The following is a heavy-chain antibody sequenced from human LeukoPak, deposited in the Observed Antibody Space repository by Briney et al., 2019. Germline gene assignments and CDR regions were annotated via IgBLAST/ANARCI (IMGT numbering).Heavy chain of an antibody. D-gene: IGHD5-24*01. CDR1: GFTFSNYV. V-gene: IGHV3-23*01. CDR3: AKMRWLQYYYFDS. CDR2: ISGNGDST. J-gene: IGHJ4*02. Sequence: GGSLRLSCAASGFTFSNYVMSWVRQAPGKGLEWVSDISGNGDSTFYADSVKGRFTISRDNSKNTLYLQMNSLRAEDTAVYYCAKMRWLQYYYFDSWGQGTLVTVSS.